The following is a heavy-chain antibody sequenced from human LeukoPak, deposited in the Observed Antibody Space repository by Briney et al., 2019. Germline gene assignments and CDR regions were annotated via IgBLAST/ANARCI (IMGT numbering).Heavy chain of an antibody. CDR1: GFTFSDYY. D-gene: IGHD5-18*01. CDR3: ARHDTAMATDYGMDV. Sequence: GGSLRLSCAASGFTFSDYYMSWIRQAPGKGLEWVSYISSRGSTIYYADSVKGRFTITRDNAKNSLYLQMNSLRAEDTAVYYCARHDTAMATDYGMDVWGQGTTVTVSS. J-gene: IGHJ6*02. V-gene: IGHV3-11*01. CDR2: ISSRGSTI.